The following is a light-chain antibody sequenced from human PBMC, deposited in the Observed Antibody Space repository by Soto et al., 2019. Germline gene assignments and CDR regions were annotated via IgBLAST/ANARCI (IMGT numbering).Light chain of an antibody. CDR1: SRDVGNYNY. J-gene: IGLJ1*01. Sequence: QSVLTQPPSASGSPGQSVTISCTGTSRDVGNYNYVAWYQQHPGKAPKLMIYEVNKRPSGVSDRFSGSKAGNTASLTVFGLQPEDEADYYCSSYAGSYVFVFGSGTKLTVL. V-gene: IGLV2-8*01. CDR3: SSYAGSYVFV. CDR2: EVN.